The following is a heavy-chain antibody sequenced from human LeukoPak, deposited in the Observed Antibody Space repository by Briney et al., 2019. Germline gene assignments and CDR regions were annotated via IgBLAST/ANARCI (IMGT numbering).Heavy chain of an antibody. CDR3: SIPSPAAAN. Sequence: PGGSLRLSCAASGFRLSNHSVNWVRQDPGKGLEWVSYISSSSSTIYYADSLKGRFTIPRDNAQNSLYLQMNSLRAEDTAVYYCSIPSPAAANWGQGTLVTVSS. D-gene: IGHD6-13*01. CDR1: GFRLSNHS. CDR2: ISSSSSTI. V-gene: IGHV3-48*01. J-gene: IGHJ4*02.